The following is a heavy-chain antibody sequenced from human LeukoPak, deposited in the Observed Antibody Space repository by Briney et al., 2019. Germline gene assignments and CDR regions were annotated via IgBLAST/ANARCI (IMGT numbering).Heavy chain of an antibody. CDR2: ISSSSSYI. CDR1: GFTFSSYS. CDR3: AGAAVGRGGGAFDI. V-gene: IGHV3-21*01. D-gene: IGHD4-23*01. J-gene: IGHJ3*02. Sequence: GGSLRLSCAASGFTFSSYSMNWVRQAPGKGLEWVSSISSSSSYIYYADSVKGRFTISRDNAKNSLYLQMNSLRAEDTAVYYCAGAAVGRGGGAFDIWGQGTMVTVSS.